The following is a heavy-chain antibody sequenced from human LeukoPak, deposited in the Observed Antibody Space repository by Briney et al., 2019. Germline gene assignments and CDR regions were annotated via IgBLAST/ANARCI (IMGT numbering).Heavy chain of an antibody. V-gene: IGHV4-59*01. CDR1: GGSISNYY. Sequence: SETLSLTCTVSGGSISNYYWSWIRQPPGKGLEWIGYIYYSGSTNYNPSLMSRVTISIVTSKTQFSLKLSSVTAADTAVYYCARYRNEALFAFDIWGQGTMVTVSS. J-gene: IGHJ3*02. CDR3: ARYRNEALFAFDI. D-gene: IGHD1-14*01. CDR2: IYYSGST.